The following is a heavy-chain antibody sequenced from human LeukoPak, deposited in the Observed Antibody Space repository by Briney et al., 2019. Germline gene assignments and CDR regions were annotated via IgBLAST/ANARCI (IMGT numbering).Heavy chain of an antibody. D-gene: IGHD1-26*01. CDR1: GYTFTSYY. CDR3: ASSSRGVLVGATF. CDR2: INPSGGST. J-gene: IGHJ4*02. Sequence: GASVKVSCKASGYTFTSYYMHWVRQAPGQGLEWMGIINPSGGSTSYAQKFQGRVTMTRDASTSTVYMELSSLRSEDTAVYYCASSSRGVLVGATFWGQGTLVTVSS. V-gene: IGHV1-46*01.